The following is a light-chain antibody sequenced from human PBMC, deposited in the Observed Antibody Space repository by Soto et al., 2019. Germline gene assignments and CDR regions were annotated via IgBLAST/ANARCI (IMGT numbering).Light chain of an antibody. CDR3: QLYGTSPPMYT. V-gene: IGKV3-20*01. Sequence: DIVLTQSPGTLSLSPGERATLSCRASQSIPSNYLAWYQQKPGQAPRLLIHGASSRATGIPDRFSGSGSGTDFTLTISRLEPEDFAVYYCQLYGTSPPMYTFGLGTKLEIK. J-gene: IGKJ2*01. CDR1: QSIPSNY. CDR2: GAS.